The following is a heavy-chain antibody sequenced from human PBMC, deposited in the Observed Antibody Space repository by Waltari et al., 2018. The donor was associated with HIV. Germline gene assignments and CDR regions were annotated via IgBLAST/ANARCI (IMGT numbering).Heavy chain of an antibody. CDR1: GFTFGSYA. D-gene: IGHD2-21*01. J-gene: IGHJ4*02. CDR2: IGCDGDRR. V-gene: IGHV3-23*01. CDR3: AKDIGNVVVIAAGPSDS. Sequence: VQLLESGGGLVQPGGSLRLSCVGSGFTFGSYALSWVRQAPGKGLGGVSAIGCDGDRRVYAGSVKGRFTISRDNSLDTVYLEMKNLRPEDTAVYFCAKDIGNVVVIAAGPSDSWGQGTPVTVSS.